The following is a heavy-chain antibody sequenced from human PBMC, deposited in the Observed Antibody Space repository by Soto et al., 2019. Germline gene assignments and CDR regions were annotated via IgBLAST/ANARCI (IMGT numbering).Heavy chain of an antibody. CDR3: AKSLNYYDSSGYWEVYYGMDV. D-gene: IGHD3-22*01. J-gene: IGHJ6*02. CDR1: GYSFTSYW. Sequence: GESLKISCKGSGYSFTSYWIGWVRQMPGKGLEWMGIIYPGDSDTRYSPSFQGQVTISADKSIGTAYLQWSSLKASDTAMYYCAKSLNYYDSSGYWEVYYGMDVWGQGTTVTVSS. V-gene: IGHV5-51*01. CDR2: IYPGDSDT.